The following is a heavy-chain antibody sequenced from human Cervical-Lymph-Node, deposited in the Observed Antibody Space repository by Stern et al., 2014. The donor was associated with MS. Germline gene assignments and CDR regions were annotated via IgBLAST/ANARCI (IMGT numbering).Heavy chain of an antibody. Sequence: QVQLVQSGAEVKKPGASVKVSCKTAGYTFTDYGIIWVRQAPGQRLEWMGWINTGNGNRRYSQKIQGRVTITRDTSASTAYMELSSLRSEDTAVYYCARTGTVVTSGYYYGMDVWGQGTTVTVSS. V-gene: IGHV1-3*04. CDR3: ARTGTVVTSGYYYGMDV. D-gene: IGHD4-23*01. J-gene: IGHJ6*02. CDR1: GYTFTDYG. CDR2: INTGNGNR.